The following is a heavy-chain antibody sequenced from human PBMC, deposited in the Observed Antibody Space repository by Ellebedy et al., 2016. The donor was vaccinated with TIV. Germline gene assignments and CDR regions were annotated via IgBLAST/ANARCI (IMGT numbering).Heavy chain of an antibody. D-gene: IGHD1-26*01. CDR2: IKQDGSLR. Sequence: GESLKISXAASGFTFSDYWMNWVRQAPGKGLEWVANIKQDGSLRYYVDSVRGRFTISRDNAQNPLYLQMNSLRAEDTAVYYCARWSLPFDYWGQGALVTVSS. CDR1: GFTFSDYW. J-gene: IGHJ4*02. CDR3: ARWSLPFDY. V-gene: IGHV3-7*03.